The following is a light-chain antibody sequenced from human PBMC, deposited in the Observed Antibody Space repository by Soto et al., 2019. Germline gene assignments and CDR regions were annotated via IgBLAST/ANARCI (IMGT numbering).Light chain of an antibody. CDR1: QSISEY. J-gene: IGKJ1*01. Sequence: IQMTQSPSSLSASVGDRVTITCRAGQSISEYLSWYQQKPGKAPKLLIYSTSTLQSGVPSRFSGSGSGTDLTLTISSLQPEDFATYYCLQTYTTPWTFGQGTKVEIK. CDR3: LQTYTTPWT. CDR2: STS. V-gene: IGKV1-39*01.